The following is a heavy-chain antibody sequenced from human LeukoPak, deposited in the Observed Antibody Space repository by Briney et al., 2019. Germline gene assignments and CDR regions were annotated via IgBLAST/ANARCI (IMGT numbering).Heavy chain of an antibody. Sequence: GGSLRLSCAASGFTFSSYAMSWVRQAPGKGLEWVSAISGSGGSTYYADSVEGRFTISRDNSKNTLYLQMNSLRAEDTAVYYCAKGIAAAGNLNYYYYYYGMDVWGKGTTVTVSS. D-gene: IGHD6-13*01. CDR1: GFTFSSYA. CDR2: ISGSGGST. CDR3: AKGIAAAGNLNYYYYYYGMDV. V-gene: IGHV3-23*01. J-gene: IGHJ6*04.